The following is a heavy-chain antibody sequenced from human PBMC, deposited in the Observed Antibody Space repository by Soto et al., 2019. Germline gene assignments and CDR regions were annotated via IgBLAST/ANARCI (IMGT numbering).Heavy chain of an antibody. CDR3: ARMSATGTRSFDS. CDR1: GASISSGAYY. V-gene: IGHV4-31*03. J-gene: IGHJ5*01. D-gene: IGHD3-9*01. CDR2: ISYRGIT. Sequence: QVQLQESGPGLVKPSQTLSLTCTVSGASISSGAYYCSWIRHFPGKGLEWIGDISYRGITHYNPSLNSRVTISRDTSENQFSLKVNSVTAADTAVSYCARMSATGTRSFDSWGQGTQVTVSS.